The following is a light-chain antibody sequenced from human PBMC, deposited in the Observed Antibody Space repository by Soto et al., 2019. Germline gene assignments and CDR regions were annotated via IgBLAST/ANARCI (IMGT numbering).Light chain of an antibody. Sequence: DIQMTQSPSSLSASVGDSVTLTCRASQRLFSFLNWYQQAPGRAPKLLISTAYKVQSGVPSRFSGSESGTEFTLTISSLQPEDFAIYFCQQTYSAPFTFGPGTKVDVK. CDR2: TAY. J-gene: IGKJ3*01. CDR3: QQTYSAPFT. CDR1: QRLFSF. V-gene: IGKV1-39*01.